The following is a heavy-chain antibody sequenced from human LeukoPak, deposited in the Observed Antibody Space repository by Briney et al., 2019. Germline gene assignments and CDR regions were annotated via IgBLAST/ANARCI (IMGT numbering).Heavy chain of an antibody. J-gene: IGHJ4*02. CDR3: ARVFYYDILTGYLDSAIGDY. CDR2: IIPIFGTA. Sequence: GASVKVSCKASGGTFSSYAISWVRQAPGQGLEWMGGIIPIFGTANYAQKFRGRVTITADKSTRTAYMELSSLRSEDTAVYYCARVFYYDILTGYLDSAIGDYWGQGTLVTVSS. CDR1: GGTFSSYA. V-gene: IGHV1-69*06. D-gene: IGHD3-9*01.